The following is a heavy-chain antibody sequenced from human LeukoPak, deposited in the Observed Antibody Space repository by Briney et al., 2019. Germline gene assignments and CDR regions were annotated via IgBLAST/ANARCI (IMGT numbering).Heavy chain of an antibody. Sequence: GGSLRLSCAASGLSYSDSYMTWIRQAPGKGLERVSYISSSGSYTNYADSVQGRFTVSRDNAKNSLYLQMNSLRAEDTAVYYCARDFMGYFDYWGQGTLVTVSS. CDR3: ARDFMGYFDY. V-gene: IGHV3-11*05. D-gene: IGHD1-26*01. J-gene: IGHJ4*02. CDR2: ISSSGSYT. CDR1: GLSYSDSY.